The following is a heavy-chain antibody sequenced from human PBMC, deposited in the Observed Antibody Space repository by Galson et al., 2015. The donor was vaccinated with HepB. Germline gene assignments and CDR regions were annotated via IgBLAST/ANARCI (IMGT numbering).Heavy chain of an antibody. CDR1: GGSISRSSYY. D-gene: IGHD4-17*01. CDR2: TYYSGST. V-gene: IGHV4-39*01. J-gene: IGHJ4*02. Sequence: LSLTCTVSGGSISRSSYYWGWIRQPPGKGLEWIGSTYYSGSTYYNPSLKSRVTISVDTSKNQFSLKLNSVTAADTAVYYCARHRSPATEVDYWGQGTLVTVSS. CDR3: ARHRSPATEVDY.